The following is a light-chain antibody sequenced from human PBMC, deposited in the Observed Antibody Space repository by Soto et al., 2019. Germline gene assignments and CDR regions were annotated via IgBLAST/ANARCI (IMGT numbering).Light chain of an antibody. J-gene: IGLJ1*01. CDR2: EGS. CDR3: CSYVGSTTYV. CDR1: SNDVGRYNH. Sequence: QSALTQPASVSGSPGQSITISCTGSSNDVGRYNHVSWYQQHPGKAPKVMIYEGSQRPSGVSNRFSGSKSGNTASLTISGLQAEDEADYYCCSYVGSTTYVFGTGTQLTVL. V-gene: IGLV2-23*01.